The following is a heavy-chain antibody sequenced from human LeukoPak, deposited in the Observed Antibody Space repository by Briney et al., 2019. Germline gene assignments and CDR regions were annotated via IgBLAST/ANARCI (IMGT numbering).Heavy chain of an antibody. CDR2: ISASGST. V-gene: IGHV4-59*12. Sequence: SGTLSLTCGVSGGSMTSYCWSWIRQAPGKGLEWIGYISASGSTNYNPSLGSRLTISMDASKNQFSLSLTSVTAADTAVYYCASGYTNWWPLDYWGQGARVIVSS. CDR1: GGSMTSYC. D-gene: IGHD2-8*02. CDR3: ASGYTNWWPLDY. J-gene: IGHJ4*02.